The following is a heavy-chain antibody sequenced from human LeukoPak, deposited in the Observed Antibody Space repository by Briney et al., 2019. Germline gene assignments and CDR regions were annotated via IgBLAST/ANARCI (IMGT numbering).Heavy chain of an antibody. J-gene: IGHJ3*02. Sequence: SETLSLTCTVSGGSISNYYWSWIRQPPGKGLEWIGYIYYTGSTNYNPSLRSRVTISVDTSKNQFSLKLSSVTAADTAMYYCARVRPQDGFDIWGQGTMVTVSS. CDR2: IYYTGST. V-gene: IGHV4-59*01. CDR3: ARVRPQDGFDI. CDR1: GGSISNYY.